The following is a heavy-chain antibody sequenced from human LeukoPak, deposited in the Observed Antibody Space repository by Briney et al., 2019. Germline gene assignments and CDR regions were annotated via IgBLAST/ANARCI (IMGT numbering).Heavy chain of an antibody. CDR1: GFTFSNYA. CDR3: AKDYCNGDGCDRFFDD. D-gene: IGHD2-15*01. J-gene: IGHJ4*02. CDR2: ISASGGET. Sequence: GGSLRLSCAASGFTFSNYAITWVRQAPGKGLDWVSAISASGGETLYADSVEGRFTISRDNTKNTLYLQMSSLRAEDTALYYCAKDYCNGDGCDRFFDDWGQGTLVTVSS. V-gene: IGHV3-23*01.